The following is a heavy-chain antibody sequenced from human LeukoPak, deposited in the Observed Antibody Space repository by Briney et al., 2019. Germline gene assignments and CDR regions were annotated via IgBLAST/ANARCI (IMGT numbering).Heavy chain of an antibody. Sequence: GGSLRLSCAASGFTFTDSFMTWIRQAPGKGLEWVSSISSGGRTIYYADSVKGRFTISRDNAKNSLYLQMNSLRAEDTAVYYCARDFRGAFDIWGQGTMVTVSS. J-gene: IGHJ3*02. CDR2: ISSGGRTI. CDR3: ARDFRGAFDI. CDR1: GFTFTDSF. V-gene: IGHV3-11*04.